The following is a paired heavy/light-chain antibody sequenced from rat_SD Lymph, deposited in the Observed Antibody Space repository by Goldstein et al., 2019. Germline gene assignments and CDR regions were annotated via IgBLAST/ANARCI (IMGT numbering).Light chain of an antibody. V-gene: IGKV12S14*01. Sequence: DIQMTQSPASLSASLEEIVTITCQASQDIGNWLAWYQQKPGKSPQLLIYGATSLADGVPSRFSGSRSGTQYSLKISRLQVEDIGIYYCQQASSAPWTFGGGTKLELK. CDR2: GAT. CDR3: QQASSAPWT. CDR1: QDIGNW. J-gene: IGKJ1*01.
Heavy chain of an antibody. J-gene: IGHJ2*01. D-gene: IGHD1-1*01. CDR2: ITNTGGST. V-gene: IGHV5-31*01. CDR1: GFTFNNYW. CDR3: TRAVLQWDYFDY. Sequence: EVQLVESGGGLVQPGRSLKLSCVASGFTFNNYWMTWIRQAPGKGLEWVASITNTGGSTYYPDSVKGRFTISRDNAKSTLYLQMNSLRSEDTATYYCTRAVLQWDYFDYWGQGVMVTVSS.